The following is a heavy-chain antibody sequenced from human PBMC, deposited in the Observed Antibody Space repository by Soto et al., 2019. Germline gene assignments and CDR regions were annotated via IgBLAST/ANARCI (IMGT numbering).Heavy chain of an antibody. D-gene: IGHD3-9*01. V-gene: IGHV4-39*01. Sequence: QLQLQESGPGLVKPSETLSLTCSVSGDSINSDNYYWDWIRQPPGKGLEWIGSIYYRGNTYYNPSLKTRVTISLDKSKSQFSLKLNSVTAADSAVYFCARLEGLATISYYFDYWGQGTLVTVSS. J-gene: IGHJ4*02. CDR1: GDSINSDNYY. CDR2: IYYRGNT. CDR3: ARLEGLATISYYFDY.